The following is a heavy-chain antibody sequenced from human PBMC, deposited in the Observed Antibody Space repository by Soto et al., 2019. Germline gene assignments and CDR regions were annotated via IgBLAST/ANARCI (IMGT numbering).Heavy chain of an antibody. CDR1: GGSFSSYI. V-gene: IGHV1-69*01. CDR2: IIPIFGSA. CDR3: ARAFASNKYWFDP. Sequence: QVQLVQSGAEVKMPGSSVKVSCKASGGSFSSYIISWVRQAPGQGLEWMGEIIPIFGSANYAQRFQGRVTITADESTSTAYMDLSSLRSEDTAVYYCARAFASNKYWFDPWGQGTLVTVSS. J-gene: IGHJ5*02. D-gene: IGHD3-16*01.